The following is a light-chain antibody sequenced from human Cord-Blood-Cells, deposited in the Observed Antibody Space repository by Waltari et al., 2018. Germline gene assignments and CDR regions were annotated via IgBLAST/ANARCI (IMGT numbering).Light chain of an antibody. CDR2: DVS. CDR3: SSYTSSSTWV. CDR1: SSDVGGYNY. J-gene: IGLJ3*02. V-gene: IGLV2-14*03. Sequence: QSALTQPASVSGSPGQSITLPCTGPSSDVGGYNYVSCYQQHPGKAPKLMIYDVSNRPSGVSNRFSGSKSGNTASLTISGLQAEDEADYYCSSYTSSSTWVFGGGTKLTVL.